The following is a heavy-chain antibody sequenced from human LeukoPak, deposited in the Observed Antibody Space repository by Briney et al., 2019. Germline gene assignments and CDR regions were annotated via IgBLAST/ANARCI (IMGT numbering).Heavy chain of an antibody. J-gene: IGHJ4*02. CDR2: IDPSDSYT. V-gene: IGHV5-10-1*01. CDR1: GYRFTSYW. Sequence: PGESLKISCKASGYRFTSYWISWVRQMPGKGLEWMGRIDPSDSYTNYSPSFQGHVTISADKSISSAFLQWSSLKASDTAMYYCARQYNCGLDYWCQGTLVTVSS. D-gene: IGHD1-20*01. CDR3: ARQYNCGLDY.